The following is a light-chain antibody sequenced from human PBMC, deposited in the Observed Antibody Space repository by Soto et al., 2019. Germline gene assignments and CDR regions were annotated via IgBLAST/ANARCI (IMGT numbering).Light chain of an antibody. Sequence: QSALTQPASVSGSPGQSITISCTGTSSDVGNSIYVSWYQQHPGKGPKLMIYEVSDRPSGVSNRFSGSKSGNTASLTISGLQAEDEADYYCSAYTTDSTWVFGGGTQLTVL. J-gene: IGLJ3*02. CDR1: SSDVGNSIY. CDR3: SAYTTDSTWV. CDR2: EVS. V-gene: IGLV2-14*01.